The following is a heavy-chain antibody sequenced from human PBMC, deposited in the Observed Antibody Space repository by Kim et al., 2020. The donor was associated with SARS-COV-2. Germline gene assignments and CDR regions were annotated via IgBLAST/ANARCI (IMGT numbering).Heavy chain of an antibody. Sequence: YADSVKGRFTIYRDNSKNTLYLQMNSLRAEDTAVYYCAKAGNWNDVYFDYWGQGTLVTVSS. J-gene: IGHJ4*02. V-gene: IGHV3-23*01. D-gene: IGHD1-1*01. CDR3: AKAGNWNDVYFDY.